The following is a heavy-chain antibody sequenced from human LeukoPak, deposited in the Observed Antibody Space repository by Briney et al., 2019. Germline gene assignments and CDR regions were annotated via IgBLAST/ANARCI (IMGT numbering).Heavy chain of an antibody. CDR3: ATEGSLGELSSVYYYYGMDV. J-gene: IGHJ6*02. CDR2: ISYDGSNK. D-gene: IGHD3-16*02. CDR1: GFTFSSYA. V-gene: IGHV3-30-3*01. Sequence: PGGSLRLSCAASGFTFSSYAMHWVRQAPGKGLEWVAVISYDGSNKYYADSVKGRFTISRDNSKNTPYLQMNSLRAEDTAVYSCATEGSLGELSSVYYYYGMDVWGQGTTVTVSS.